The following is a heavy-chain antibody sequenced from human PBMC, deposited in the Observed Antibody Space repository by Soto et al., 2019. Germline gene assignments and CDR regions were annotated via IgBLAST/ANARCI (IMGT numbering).Heavy chain of an antibody. J-gene: IGHJ4*02. V-gene: IGHV3-33*01. CDR3: ARDLRLLWFGELFPFDY. CDR1: GFTFSSYG. D-gene: IGHD3-10*01. CDR2: IWYDGSNK. Sequence: GGSLRLSCAASGFTFSSYGMHWVRQAPGKGLEWVAVIWYDGSNKYYADSVKGRFTISRDNSKNTLYLQMNSLRAEDTAVYYCARDLRLLWFGELFPFDYWGQGTLVTVSS.